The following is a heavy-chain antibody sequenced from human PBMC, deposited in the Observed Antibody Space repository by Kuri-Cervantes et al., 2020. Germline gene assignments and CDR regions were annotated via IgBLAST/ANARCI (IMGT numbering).Heavy chain of an antibody. CDR3: AKRGLCSSTSCYAYYYYYGMDV. D-gene: IGHD2-2*01. CDR1: GFIFSSYA. CDR2: ITGSGGST. J-gene: IGHJ6*02. Sequence: GESLKISCAASGFIFSSYAMSWVRQAPGKGLEWVSGITGSGGSTYYADPVKGRFTISRDNSKNTLYLQMNSLRAEDTAVYYCAKRGLCSSTSCYAYYYYYGMDVWGQGTAVTVSS. V-gene: IGHV3-23*01.